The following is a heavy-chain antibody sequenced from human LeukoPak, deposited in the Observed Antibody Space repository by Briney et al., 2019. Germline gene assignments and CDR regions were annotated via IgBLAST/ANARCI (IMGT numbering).Heavy chain of an antibody. J-gene: IGHJ6*03. CDR1: GGSISSFY. Sequence: SDTLSLTCTVSGGSISSFYWRWIRQPPGKGLECMGYNNKSWFSNYNLPLKCAVHISVVTSNLQFFLRLGSVTAVHTAVYYCARVLSGYDFSWGHYYYMDVWGKGTTVTVSS. D-gene: IGHD5-12*01. V-gene: IGHV4-59*07. CDR3: ARVLSGYDFSWGHYYYMDV. CDR2: NNKSWFS.